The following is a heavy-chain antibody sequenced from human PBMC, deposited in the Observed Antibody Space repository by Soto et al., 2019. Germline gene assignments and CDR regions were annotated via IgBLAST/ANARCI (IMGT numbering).Heavy chain of an antibody. V-gene: IGHV1-69*13. CDR1: GGTFSSYA. Sequence: SVKVSCKASGGTFSSYAISWVRQAPGQGLEWMGGIIPIFGTANYAQKFQGRVTITADESTSTAYMELSSLRSEDTAVYYCARVPPGDYYYYGMDVWGQGTTVTVSS. J-gene: IGHJ6*02. CDR2: IIPIFGTA. D-gene: IGHD4-17*01. CDR3: ARVPPGDYYYYGMDV.